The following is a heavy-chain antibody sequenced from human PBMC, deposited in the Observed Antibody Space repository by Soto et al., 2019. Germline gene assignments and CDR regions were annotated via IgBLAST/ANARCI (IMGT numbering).Heavy chain of an antibody. CDR3: ARWDYYDSSGYLYYYGMDV. J-gene: IGHJ6*02. V-gene: IGHV3-33*01. D-gene: IGHD3-22*01. Sequence: PGGSLRLSCAASGFTFSSYGMHWVRQAPGKGLEWVAGIWYDGSNKYYADSVKGRFTISRDNSKNTLYLQMNSLRAEDTAVYYCARWDYYDSSGYLYYYGMDVWGQETTVTV. CDR1: GFTFSSYG. CDR2: IWYDGSNK.